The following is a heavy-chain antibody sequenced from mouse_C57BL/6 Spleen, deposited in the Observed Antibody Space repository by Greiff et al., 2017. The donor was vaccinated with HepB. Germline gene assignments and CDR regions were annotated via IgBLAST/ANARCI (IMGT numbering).Heavy chain of an antibody. J-gene: IGHJ1*03. CDR2: IWSGGST. Sequence: VKLVESGPGLVQPSQSLSITCTVSGFSLTSYGVHWVRQSPGKGLEWLGVIWSGGSTDYNAAFISRLSISKDNSKSQVFFKMNSLQADDTAIYYCARGDSSYGNWYFDVWGTGTTVTVSS. CDR1: GFSLTSYG. CDR3: ARGDSSYGNWYFDV. D-gene: IGHD1-1*01. V-gene: IGHV2-2*01.